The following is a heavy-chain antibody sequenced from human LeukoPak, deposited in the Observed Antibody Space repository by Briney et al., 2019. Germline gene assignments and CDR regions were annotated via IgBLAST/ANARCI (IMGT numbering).Heavy chain of an antibody. CDR1: GYSFTNYW. CDR3: ARVYCSSTSCLLGWFDP. Sequence: GESLKISCKGSGYSFTNYWIGWVRQMPGKGLEWMGIIYPGDSDTRYSPSFQGQVTISADKSISTAYLQWSSLKASDTAMYYCARVYCSSTSCLLGWFDPWGQGTLVTVSS. J-gene: IGHJ5*02. CDR2: IYPGDSDT. V-gene: IGHV5-51*01. D-gene: IGHD2-2*01.